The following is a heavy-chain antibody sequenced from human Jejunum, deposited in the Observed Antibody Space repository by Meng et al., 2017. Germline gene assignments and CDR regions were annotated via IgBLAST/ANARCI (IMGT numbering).Heavy chain of an antibody. CDR1: GYTFTDNW. D-gene: IGHD3-3*01. Sequence: QVHLVQSGDEVKRSGASVKVSCRASGYTFTDNWLHWMRQAPGQGLEWMGSINPNSSYTNYAQKFQDRVTMTRDTSISTAYMELSRLTFDDTAVYYCARVAVPGVGVWHYWGQGTLVTVSS. J-gene: IGHJ4*02. V-gene: IGHV1-2*02. CDR2: INPNSSYT. CDR3: ARVAVPGVGVWHY.